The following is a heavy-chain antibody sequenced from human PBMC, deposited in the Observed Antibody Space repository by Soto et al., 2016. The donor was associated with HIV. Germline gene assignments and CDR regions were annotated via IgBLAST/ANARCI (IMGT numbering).Heavy chain of an antibody. V-gene: IGHV3-15*01. CDR2: IQSKSDGGTT. CDR1: GFTFNKVW. J-gene: IGHJ4*02. Sequence: EVQLVESGGGLVKPGESLRLSCAASGFTFNKVWMSWVRQAPGKGLEWVGRIQSKSDGGTTDYAAFVKGRFNISRGDSKNXVYMDIQTLKTEDAGVYFCTTGFSRRWADYVGQGTQVIVSS. CDR3: TTGFSRRWADY. D-gene: IGHD3-3*01.